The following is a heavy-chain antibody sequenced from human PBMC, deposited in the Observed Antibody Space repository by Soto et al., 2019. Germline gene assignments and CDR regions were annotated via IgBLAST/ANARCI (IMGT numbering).Heavy chain of an antibody. D-gene: IGHD4-17*01. Sequence: ASVKVSCEASGYTFTSYGISWVRQAPGQGLEWMGWISAYNGNTNYAQKLQGRVTMTTDTSTSTAYMELRSLRSDDTAVYYCARDGLDYGDPNDAFDIWGQGTMVTVSS. CDR2: ISAYNGNT. V-gene: IGHV1-18*01. CDR1: GYTFTSYG. J-gene: IGHJ3*02. CDR3: ARDGLDYGDPNDAFDI.